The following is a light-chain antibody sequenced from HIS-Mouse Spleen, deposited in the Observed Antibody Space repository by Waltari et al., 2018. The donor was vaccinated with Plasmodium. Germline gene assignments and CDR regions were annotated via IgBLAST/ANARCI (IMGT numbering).Light chain of an antibody. CDR1: QSVSSSY. Sequence: EIVLTQSPGTLSLSPGERATLSCRASQSVSSSYVAWYQQKPGQAPRLLIYGASRRATGIPDRCSGSGSGTDFTLTISRLEPEDFAVYYCQQYGSSPYTFGQGTKLEIK. CDR3: QQYGSSPYT. V-gene: IGKV3-20*01. CDR2: GAS. J-gene: IGKJ2*01.